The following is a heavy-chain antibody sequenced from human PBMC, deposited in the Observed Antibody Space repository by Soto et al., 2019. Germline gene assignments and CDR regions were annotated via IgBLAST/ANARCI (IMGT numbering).Heavy chain of an antibody. CDR1: GFSFTGYY. D-gene: IGHD6-6*01. CDR2: INAHSGGT. V-gene: IGHV1-2*02. CDR3: AKDLTRQLAYWLDP. J-gene: IGHJ5*02. Sequence: ASVKVSCKASGFSFTGYYIHWLRQAPGQGLEGMGWINAHSGGTEYAQKFQGRVTLTRDTSIATAYLTLTSLTSDDTALYYCAKDLTRQLAYWLDPWGQGTQVTVSS.